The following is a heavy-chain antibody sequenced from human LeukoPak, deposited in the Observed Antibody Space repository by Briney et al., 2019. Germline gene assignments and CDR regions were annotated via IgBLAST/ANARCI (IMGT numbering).Heavy chain of an antibody. Sequence: QSGGSLRLSCAASGFTFSSYAMSWVRQAPGKGLERVSAISGSGGSTYYADSVKGRFTISRDNSKNTLYLQMNSLRAEDTAVYYCAKDRHHCSGGSCYSGYFDYWGQGTLVTVSS. CDR2: ISGSGGST. CDR1: GFTFSSYA. V-gene: IGHV3-23*01. CDR3: AKDRHHCSGGSCYSGYFDY. J-gene: IGHJ4*02. D-gene: IGHD2-15*01.